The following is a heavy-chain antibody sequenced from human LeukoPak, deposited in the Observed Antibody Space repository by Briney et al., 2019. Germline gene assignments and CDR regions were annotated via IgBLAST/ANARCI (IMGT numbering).Heavy chain of an antibody. CDR1: GFTVSSNY. J-gene: IGHJ4*02. CDR3: ARLYGSGSLYYFDY. V-gene: IGHV3-53*01. Sequence: PGGSLRLSCAASGFTVSSNYMSWVRQAPGKGLEWVSVIYSGGSTYYADSVKGRFTISRDNAKNSLYLQMNSLRAEDTAVYYCARLYGSGSLYYFDYWGQGTLVTVSS. D-gene: IGHD3-10*01. CDR2: IYSGGST.